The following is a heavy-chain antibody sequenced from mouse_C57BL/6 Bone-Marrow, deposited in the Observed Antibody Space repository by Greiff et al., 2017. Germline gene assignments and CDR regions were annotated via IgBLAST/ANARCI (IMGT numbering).Heavy chain of an antibody. CDR3: TREGGDGYYGWFAY. D-gene: IGHD2-3*01. CDR1: GYTFTDYE. J-gene: IGHJ3*01. CDR2: IDPETGGT. V-gene: IGHV1-15*01. Sequence: QVQLQQSGAELVRPGASVTLSCKASGYTFTDYEMHWVKQTPVHGLEWIGAIDPETGGTAYNQKFKGKAILTADKSSSTAYMELRSLTSEDSAVYYCTREGGDGYYGWFAYWGQETLVTVSA.